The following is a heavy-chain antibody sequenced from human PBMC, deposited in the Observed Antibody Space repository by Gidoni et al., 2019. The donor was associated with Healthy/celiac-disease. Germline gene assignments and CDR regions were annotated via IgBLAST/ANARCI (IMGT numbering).Heavy chain of an antibody. D-gene: IGHD2-2*01. V-gene: IGHV3-30*18. Sequence: QVQLVASEVGVVQPGRSLRLSCAASGVPFSRLGMHWVRQAPGKGLEWVAVISYDGSNKYYADSVKGRFTISRDNSKNTLYLQMNSLRAEDTAVYYCAKEVGYCSSTSCYPDYWGQGTLVTVSS. J-gene: IGHJ4*02. CDR2: ISYDGSNK. CDR1: GVPFSRLG. CDR3: AKEVGYCSSTSCYPDY.